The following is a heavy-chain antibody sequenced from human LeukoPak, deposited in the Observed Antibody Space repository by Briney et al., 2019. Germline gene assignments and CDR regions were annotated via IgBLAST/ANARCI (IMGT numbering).Heavy chain of an antibody. V-gene: IGHV4-34*01. CDR1: GGSFSGYY. CDR3: ARRRVWFGEQGFDY. CDR2: INHSAST. D-gene: IGHD3-10*01. J-gene: IGHJ4*02. Sequence: SETLSLTCAVYGGSFSGYYWSWIRQPPGKGLEWIGEINHSASTNYNPSLKSRVTISVDTSKNQFSLKLSSVTAADTAVYYCARRRVWFGEQGFDYWGQGTLVTVSS.